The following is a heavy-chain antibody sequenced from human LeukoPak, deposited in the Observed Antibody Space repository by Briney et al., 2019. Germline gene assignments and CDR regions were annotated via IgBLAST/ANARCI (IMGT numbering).Heavy chain of an antibody. CDR2: SRNKADSYTA. CDR1: GLTFSDSF. CDR3: ATSSWYRLAY. D-gene: IGHD6-13*01. J-gene: IGHJ4*02. V-gene: IGHV3-72*01. Sequence: GGSLRLSCAASGLTFSDSFMSWVRQAPGKGLEWVGRSRNKADSYTAEYAASVKGRFTISRDESKNSLYLQISSLETEDAAVYYCATSSWYRLAYWGQGSLVTVSS.